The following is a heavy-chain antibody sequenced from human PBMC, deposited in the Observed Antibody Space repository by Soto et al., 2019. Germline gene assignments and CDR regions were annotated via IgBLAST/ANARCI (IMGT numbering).Heavy chain of an antibody. V-gene: IGHV4-61*01. CDR2: IYYSVST. CDR3: ARGQQLGSIYYYYGMDV. CDR1: GGCVSSGSYY. Sequence: PSETLSLTCTVPGGCVSSGSYYWSWIRQPPGKGLEWIGYIYYSVSTNYNPSLKSRVTISVDTSKNQFSLKLSSVTAADTAVYYCARGQQLGSIYYYYGMDVWGQGTTVTVSS. D-gene: IGHD6-6*01. J-gene: IGHJ6*02.